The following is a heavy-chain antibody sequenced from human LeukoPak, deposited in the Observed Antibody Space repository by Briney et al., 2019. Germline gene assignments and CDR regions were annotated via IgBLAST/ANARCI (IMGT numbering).Heavy chain of an antibody. J-gene: IGHJ4*02. V-gene: IGHV3-30-3*01. CDR1: GFTFSSYA. CDR2: ISYDGSNK. Sequence: PGGSLRLSCAASGFTFSSYAMHWVRQAPGKGLEWVAVISYDGSNKYYADSVKGRFTISRDNSKNTLYLQMNSLRAEDTAVYYCARDSEMDCSSTSCSDPSLDYWGQGTLVTVSS. D-gene: IGHD2-2*01. CDR3: ARDSEMDCSSTSCSDPSLDY.